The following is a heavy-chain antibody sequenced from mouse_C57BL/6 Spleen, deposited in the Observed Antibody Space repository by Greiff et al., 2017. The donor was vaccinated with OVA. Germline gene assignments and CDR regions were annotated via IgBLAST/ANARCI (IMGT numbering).Heavy chain of an antibody. CDR3: ARYYYGSPFDY. D-gene: IGHD1-1*01. J-gene: IGHJ2*01. V-gene: IGHV3-6*01. CDR1: GYSITSGYY. Sequence: EVKLVESGPGLVKPSQSLSLTCSVTGYSITSGYYWNWIRQFPGNKLEWMGYISYDGSNNYNPSLKNRISITRDTSKNQFFLKLNSVTTEDTATYYCARYYYGSPFDYWGQGTTLTVSS. CDR2: ISYDGSN.